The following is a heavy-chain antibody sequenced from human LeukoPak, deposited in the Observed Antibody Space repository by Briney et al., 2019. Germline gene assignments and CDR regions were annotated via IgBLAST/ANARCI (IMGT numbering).Heavy chain of an antibody. CDR3: ARSGSYYYY. V-gene: IGHV3-7*04. D-gene: IGHD1-26*01. CDR2: IKQDRSEK. J-gene: IGHJ4*02. Sequence: GGSLRLSCAASGFTFSNFWMSWVRQAPGKGLEWVANIKQDRSEKYYVDSLKGRFTISRDNAKNSLYLQMNSLRAEDTAVYYCARSGSYYYYWGQGTLVTVSS. CDR1: GFTFSNFW.